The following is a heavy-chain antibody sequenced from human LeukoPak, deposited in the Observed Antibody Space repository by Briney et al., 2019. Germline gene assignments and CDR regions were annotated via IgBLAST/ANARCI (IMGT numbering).Heavy chain of an antibody. D-gene: IGHD2-2*01. V-gene: IGHV3-74*01. CDR1: GFTFSSYW. CDR2: INSDGSST. J-gene: IGHJ4*02. Sequence: GGSLRLSCTASGFTFSSYWMPWVRQLPGKGLLWFSRINSDGSSTSYADSVKGRFTISRDNAKNTLYLQMNSLRAEDTAVYYCARFYCSSTSCLEDYWGQGTLVTVSS. CDR3: ARFYCSSTSCLEDY.